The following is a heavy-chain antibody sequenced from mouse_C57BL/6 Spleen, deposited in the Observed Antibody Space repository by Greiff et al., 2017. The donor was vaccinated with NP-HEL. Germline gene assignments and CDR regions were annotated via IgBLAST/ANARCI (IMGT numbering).Heavy chain of an antibody. D-gene: IGHD2-12*01. V-gene: IGHV1-80*01. CDR2: IYPGDGDT. J-gene: IGHJ1*03. CDR1: GYAFSSYW. Sequence: QVQLQQSGAELVKPGASVKISCKASGYAFSSYWMNWVKQRPGKGLEWIGQIYPGDGDTNYNGKFKGKATLTADKSSSTAYMQLSSLTSEDSAVYFCARSYSYWDWYFDVWGTGTTVTVSS. CDR3: ARSYSYWDWYFDV.